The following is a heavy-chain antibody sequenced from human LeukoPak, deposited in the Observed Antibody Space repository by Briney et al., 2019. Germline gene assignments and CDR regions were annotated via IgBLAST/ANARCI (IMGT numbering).Heavy chain of an antibody. CDR1: GGSISSYY. V-gene: IGHV4-59*01. CDR3: AGTSILLAFTI. CDR2: VYNSGTT. J-gene: IGHJ3*02. Sequence: SETLSLTCTVSGGSISSYYWSWIRQPPGKGLEYIGCVYNSGTTNYNPSLKSRVAISVDTSKNQLSLELTSVTAADTAVYYCAGTSILLAFTIWGQGSMVTVSS. D-gene: IGHD2-2*01.